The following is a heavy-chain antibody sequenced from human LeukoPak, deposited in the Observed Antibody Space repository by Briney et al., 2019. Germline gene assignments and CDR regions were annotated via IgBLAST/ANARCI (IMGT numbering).Heavy chain of an antibody. J-gene: IGHJ4*02. Sequence: GGSLRLSCTACGFSFSGHCMHWVRQAPRKGLVWVSRISTDGYTTDYADFVQGRFTASRDNTKNTWSLEMNSLRAEDTAVYYCVVGGSPGYWGQGTLVTVSS. V-gene: IGHV3-74*01. D-gene: IGHD2-15*01. CDR3: VVGGSPGY. CDR1: GFSFSGHC. CDR2: ISTDGYTT.